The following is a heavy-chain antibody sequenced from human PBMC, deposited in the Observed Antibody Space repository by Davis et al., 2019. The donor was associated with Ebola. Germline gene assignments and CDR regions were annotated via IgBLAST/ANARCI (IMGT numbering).Heavy chain of an antibody. CDR1: GFTFSTFW. Sequence: GGSLRLSCVASGFTFSTFWMTWARQVPGKGLEWVSAVTSSGGSTYYANSVKGRFTISRDNSKNTLFLQLNSLGVEDTAVYYCAKGGSGWPSDYSYGLGDWGKGTTVTVSS. V-gene: IGHV3-23*01. CDR3: AKGGSGWPSDYSYGLGD. CDR2: VTSSGGST. J-gene: IGHJ6*04. D-gene: IGHD6-19*01.